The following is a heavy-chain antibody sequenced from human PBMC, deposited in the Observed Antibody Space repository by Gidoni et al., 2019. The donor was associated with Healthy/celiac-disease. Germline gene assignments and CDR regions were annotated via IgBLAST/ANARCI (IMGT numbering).Heavy chain of an antibody. CDR1: RFTFSSYS. Sequence: EVQLVESGGGLVKPGGSLRLSCAASRFTFSSYSLNWVRQAPGKGLEWVSSISSSSSYIYYADSVKGRFTISRDNAKNSLYLQMNSLRAEDTAVYYCARDAEGYCSSTSCPWYYYYGMDVWGQGTTVTVSS. J-gene: IGHJ6*02. V-gene: IGHV3-21*01. CDR3: ARDAEGYCSSTSCPWYYYYGMDV. D-gene: IGHD2-2*01. CDR2: ISSSSSYI.